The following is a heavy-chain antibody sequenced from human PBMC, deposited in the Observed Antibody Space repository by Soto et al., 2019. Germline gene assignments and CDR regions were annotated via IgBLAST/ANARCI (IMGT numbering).Heavy chain of an antibody. CDR1: GGSMSFGDYY. Sequence: SETLSLTCTVSGGSMSFGDYYWSWIRQPPGKGLEWIGYIFYSGSTYYNPSLKSRVTISVDTSKNQFSLKLRSVTAADTAVYYCARGEYHYGSGSYYPPGYWGQGTMVTVSS. CDR3: ARGEYHYGSGSYYPPGY. J-gene: IGHJ4*02. D-gene: IGHD3-10*01. CDR2: IFYSGST. V-gene: IGHV4-30-4*01.